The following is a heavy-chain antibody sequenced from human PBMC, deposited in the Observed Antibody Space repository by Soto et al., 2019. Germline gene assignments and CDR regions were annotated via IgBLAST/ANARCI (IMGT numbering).Heavy chain of an antibody. CDR1: GGTFSSYA. V-gene: IGHV1-69*06. D-gene: IGHD3-22*01. Sequence: KVSCKASGGTFSSYAISWVRQAPGQGLEWMGGIIPIFGTANYAQKFQGRVTITADKSTSTAYMELSSLRSEDTAVYYCARAYYYDSSGPITGLGYGMDVWGQGTTVTVSS. CDR3: ARAYYYDSSGPITGLGYGMDV. CDR2: IIPIFGTA. J-gene: IGHJ6*02.